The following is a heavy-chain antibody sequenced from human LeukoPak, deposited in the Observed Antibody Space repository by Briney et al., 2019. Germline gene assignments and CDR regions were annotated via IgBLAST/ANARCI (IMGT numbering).Heavy chain of an antibody. J-gene: IGHJ6*03. V-gene: IGHV1-2*02. CDR2: INPNSGGT. Sequence: ASVKVSCKASGYTFTGYYMHWVRQAPGQGLEWMGWINPNSGGTNYAQKFQGRVTMTRDTSISTAYMELSRLRSDDTAVYYCAREVTAADTLHYYYYMDVWGKGTTVTVSS. CDR1: GYTFTGYY. CDR3: AREVTAADTLHYYYYMDV. D-gene: IGHD6-13*01.